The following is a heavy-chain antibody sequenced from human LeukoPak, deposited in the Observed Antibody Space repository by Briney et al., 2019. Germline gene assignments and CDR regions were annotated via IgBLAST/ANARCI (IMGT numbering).Heavy chain of an antibody. D-gene: IGHD6-13*01. V-gene: IGHV3-7*01. Sequence: GGSLRLSCEASGFTFRDYWMTWVRQAPGKGLERVANVKQDGTEKFYVDSVKGRFTISRDNGKNSLYLQMNSLRVEDAAIYYCARAGGTSWADYWGQGTLVTVSS. CDR3: ARAGGTSWADY. CDR2: VKQDGTEK. CDR1: GFTFRDYW. J-gene: IGHJ4*02.